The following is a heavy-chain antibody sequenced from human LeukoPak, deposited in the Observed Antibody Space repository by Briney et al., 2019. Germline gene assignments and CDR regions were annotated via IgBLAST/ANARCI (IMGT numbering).Heavy chain of an antibody. CDR3: ARDVHYYDSSGFDY. J-gene: IGHJ4*02. D-gene: IGHD3-22*01. CDR1: GFILRSHV. Sequence: GGSLRLSCAASGFILRSHVMHWVRQSPGKGLEWVANIKQDGSEKYYVDSVKGRFTISRDNAKNSLYLRMNSLRAEDTAVYYCARDVHYYDSSGFDYWGQGTLVTVSS. V-gene: IGHV3-7*01. CDR2: IKQDGSEK.